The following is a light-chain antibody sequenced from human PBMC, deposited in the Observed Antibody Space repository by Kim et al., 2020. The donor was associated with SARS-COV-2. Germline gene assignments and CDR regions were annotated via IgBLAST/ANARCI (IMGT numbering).Light chain of an antibody. CDR1: SSDVGGYNY. CDR3: SSYAGSNIYV. J-gene: IGLJ1*01. V-gene: IGLV2-8*01. CDR2: EVS. Sequence: GQSVTISRTGTSSDVGGYNYVSWYQQHPGKAPKLMIYEVSKRPSGVPDRFSGSKSGNTASLTVSGLQAEDEADYYCSSYAGSNIYVFGTGTKVTVL.